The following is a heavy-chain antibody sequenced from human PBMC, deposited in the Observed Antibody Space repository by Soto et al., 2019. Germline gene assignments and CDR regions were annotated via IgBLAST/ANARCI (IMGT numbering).Heavy chain of an antibody. J-gene: IGHJ4*01. CDR3: AIPYYYGSGRLDY. CDR2: ITSSSRTI. Sequence: EVQLVESGGGLVQPGGSLRLSCAATGFTFSSYSMNWVRQAPGKGLEWVSYITSSSRTIYYADSGKGQFTISSDNAKNSLYLQMSSLSAEVPAVYSCAIPYYYGSGRLDYWSHATLVTVSS. V-gene: IGHV3-48*01. CDR1: GFTFSSYS. D-gene: IGHD3-10*01.